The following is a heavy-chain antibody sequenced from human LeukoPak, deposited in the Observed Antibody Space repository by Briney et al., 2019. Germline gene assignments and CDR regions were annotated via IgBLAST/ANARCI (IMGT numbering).Heavy chain of an antibody. J-gene: IGHJ4*02. CDR3: ARSGPFDY. CDR2: IKQDGSGK. CDR1: GFTFSSYW. V-gene: IGHV3-7*01. D-gene: IGHD3-10*01. Sequence: GSLRLSCAASGFTFSSYWMTWVRQAPGKGLEWVANIKQDGSGKYYVDSMKGRFTISRGNAKNSLYLQMNSLRADDTAVYYCARSGPFDYWGQGTLVTVSS.